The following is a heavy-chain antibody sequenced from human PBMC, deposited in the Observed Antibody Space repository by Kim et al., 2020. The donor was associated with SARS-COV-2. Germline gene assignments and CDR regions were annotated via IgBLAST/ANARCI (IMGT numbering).Heavy chain of an antibody. V-gene: IGHV1-3*01. D-gene: IGHD2-15*01. CDR3: ARVGRYCSGGSCYKNYFDY. Sequence: ASVKVSCKASGYTFTSYAMHWVRQAPGQRLEWMGWINAGNGNTKYSQKFQGRVTITRDTSASTAYMELSSLRSEDTAVYYCARVGRYCSGGSCYKNYFDYWGQGTLVTVSS. CDR2: INAGNGNT. J-gene: IGHJ4*02. CDR1: GYTFTSYA.